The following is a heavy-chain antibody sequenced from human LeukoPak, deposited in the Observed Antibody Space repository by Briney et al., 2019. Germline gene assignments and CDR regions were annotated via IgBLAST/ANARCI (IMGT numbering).Heavy chain of an antibody. CDR1: GSSISSYY. CDR3: ARERPYVWGSYRRPIFDY. CDR2: IYYSGST. J-gene: IGHJ4*02. Sequence: SETLSLTCTVSGSSISSYYWSWIRQPPGKGLEWIGYIYYSGSTNYNPSLKSRVTISVDTSKNQFSLKLSSVTAADTAVYYCARERPYVWGSYRRPIFDYWGQGTLVTVSS. D-gene: IGHD3-16*02. V-gene: IGHV4-59*12.